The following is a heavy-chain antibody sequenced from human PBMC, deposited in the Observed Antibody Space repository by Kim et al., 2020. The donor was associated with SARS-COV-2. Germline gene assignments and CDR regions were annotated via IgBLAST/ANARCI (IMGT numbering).Heavy chain of an antibody. D-gene: IGHD3-22*01. CDR3: ARDRGYYDSSGHKDAFDI. J-gene: IGHJ3*02. V-gene: IGHV4-31*03. Sequence: SETLSLTCTVSGGSISSGGYYWSWIRQHPGKGREWIGYIYYSGSTYYNPSLKSRVTISVDTSKNQFSLKLSPVTAADTAVYYCARDRGYYDSSGHKDAFDIWGQGKMGTVSS. CDR2: IYYSGST. CDR1: GGSISSGGYY.